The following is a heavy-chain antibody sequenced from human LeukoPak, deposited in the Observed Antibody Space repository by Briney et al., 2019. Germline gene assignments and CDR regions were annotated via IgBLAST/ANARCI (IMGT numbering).Heavy chain of an antibody. CDR2: IYYSGST. V-gene: IGHV4-59*01. CDR1: GGSISSYY. D-gene: IGHD1-1*01. CDR3: ARVGTTFDY. Sequence: SETLSLTCTVSGGSISSYYWSWIWQPPGKGLEWIGYIYYSGSTNYNPSLKSRVTISVDTSKNQFSLKLSSVTAADTAVYYCARVGTTFDYWGQGTLVTVSS. J-gene: IGHJ4*02.